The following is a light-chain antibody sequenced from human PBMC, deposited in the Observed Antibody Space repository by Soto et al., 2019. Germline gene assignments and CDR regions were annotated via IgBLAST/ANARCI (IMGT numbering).Light chain of an antibody. CDR3: QQYDNLPYT. V-gene: IGKV1-33*01. J-gene: IGKJ2*01. CDR1: QDISKY. CDR2: EAS. Sequence: DIQMTQSPSSLSASVGDRVTITCQASQDISKYLNWYQQKPGKAPKVLIYEASNLERGVPSRFSGSGSGTDFTFSISSLQPEDIATYYCQQYDNLPYTFGQGTNLEIK.